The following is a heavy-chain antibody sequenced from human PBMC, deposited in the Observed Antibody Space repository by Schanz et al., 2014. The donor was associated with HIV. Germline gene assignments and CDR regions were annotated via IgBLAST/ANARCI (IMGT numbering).Heavy chain of an antibody. D-gene: IGHD6-13*01. Sequence: VQLVESGGGVVQPGRSRRLSCAVSGLPFSTSAMSWVRQAPGKGLEWVSDISGSGGSTYYADSVKGRFTISRDNAKNSLYLQMNSLRAEDTALYYCAKDFYFRPGRAAAVSFFDYWGQGTLVNVSS. CDR1: GLPFSTSA. CDR3: AKDFYFRPGRAAAVSFFDY. J-gene: IGHJ4*02. CDR2: ISGSGGST. V-gene: IGHV3-23*04.